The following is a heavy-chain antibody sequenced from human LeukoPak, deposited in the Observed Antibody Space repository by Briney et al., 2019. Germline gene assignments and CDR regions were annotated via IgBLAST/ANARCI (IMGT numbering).Heavy chain of an antibody. Sequence: ASVKVSCKASGYTFTSYDINWVRQATGQGLEWMGWMNPNSGTTGHAQKFQGRVTMTRNTSISTAYMELSSLRSEDTAVYYCARIFYWSPDCSGGSCHIDYWGQGTLVTVSS. V-gene: IGHV1-8*01. CDR3: ARIFYWSPDCSGGSCHIDY. J-gene: IGHJ4*02. CDR2: MNPNSGTT. CDR1: GYTFTSYD. D-gene: IGHD2-15*01.